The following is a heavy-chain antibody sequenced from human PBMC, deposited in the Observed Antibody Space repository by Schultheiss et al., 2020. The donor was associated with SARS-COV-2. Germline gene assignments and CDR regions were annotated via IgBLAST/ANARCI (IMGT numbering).Heavy chain of an antibody. V-gene: IGHV3-30*18. Sequence: GESLKISCAASGFTFSSYGMHWVRQAPGKGLEWVAVISYDGSNKYYADSVKGRFTISRDNSKNTLYLQMNSLRAEDTAVYYCAKDGYGGLGYWGQGTLVTVSS. CDR1: GFTFSSYG. CDR3: AKDGYGGLGY. J-gene: IGHJ4*02. CDR2: ISYDGSNK. D-gene: IGHD3-16*01.